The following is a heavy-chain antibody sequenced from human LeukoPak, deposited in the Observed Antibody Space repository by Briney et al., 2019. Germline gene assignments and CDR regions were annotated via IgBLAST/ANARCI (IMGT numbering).Heavy chain of an antibody. CDR3: ARDTYDILTGYYTGQDP. J-gene: IGHJ5*02. CDR2: IYDSGST. V-gene: IGHV4-59*11. D-gene: IGHD3-9*01. CDR1: GVSISSLY. Sequence: PSETPSLTCTVSGVSISSLYWSWIRQPPGRGLEWIGYIYDSGSTNYNPSLKSRVTISVDTSKNQFSLKLSSVTAADTAVYYCARDTYDILTGYYTGQDPWGQGTLVTVSS.